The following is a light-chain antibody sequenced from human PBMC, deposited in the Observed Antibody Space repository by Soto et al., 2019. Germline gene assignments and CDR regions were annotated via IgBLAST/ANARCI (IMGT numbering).Light chain of an antibody. CDR3: QQLNSYPIT. Sequence: DIQMTHSPSTLSASVGDIVTITCRASQSISNWLAWYQQKPGKAPKLLIYDASSLESRVPSRFSGGGSGTEFTLSISSLQPDDFATYYCQQLNSYPITLGQGTRLEIK. CDR1: QSISNW. CDR2: DAS. V-gene: IGKV1-5*01. J-gene: IGKJ5*01.